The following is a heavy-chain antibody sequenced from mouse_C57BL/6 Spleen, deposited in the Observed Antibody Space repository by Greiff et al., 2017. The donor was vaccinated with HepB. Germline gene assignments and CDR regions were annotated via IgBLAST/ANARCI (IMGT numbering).Heavy chain of an antibody. Sequence: VQLQQSGTELVKPGASVKLSCKASGYTFTSYWMHWVKQRPGQGLEWIGNINPSNGGTNYNEKFKSKATLTVDKSSSTAYMQLSSLTSEDSAVYYCARDGSTMVTYYFDYWGQGTTLTVSS. CDR2: INPSNGGT. V-gene: IGHV1-53*01. CDR1: GYTFTSYW. D-gene: IGHD2-2*01. J-gene: IGHJ2*01. CDR3: ARDGSTMVTYYFDY.